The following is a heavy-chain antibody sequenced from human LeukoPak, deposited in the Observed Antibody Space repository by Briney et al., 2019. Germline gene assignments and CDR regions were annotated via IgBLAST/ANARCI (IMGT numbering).Heavy chain of an antibody. V-gene: IGHV1-46*01. D-gene: IGHD3-22*01. CDR2: INPSGGST. CDR1: GYTFTSYY. CDR3: ARGGYDSSGYYLGLDY. Sequence: ASVKVSCKASGYTFTSYYMHWVRQAPGQGLEWMGIINPSGGSTSYAQKFQGRVTMTRDTSTSTVYMELSSLRSEDTAVYYCARGGYDSSGYYLGLDYWGQGTLVTVSS. J-gene: IGHJ4*02.